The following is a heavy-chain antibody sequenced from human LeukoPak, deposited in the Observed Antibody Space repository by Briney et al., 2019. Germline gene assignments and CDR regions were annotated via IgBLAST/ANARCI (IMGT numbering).Heavy chain of an antibody. V-gene: IGHV3-30-3*01. J-gene: IGHJ3*02. CDR1: GFTFSSYA. CDR3: ARDRVSYYDFWSGYSDAFDI. CDR2: ISYDGSNK. D-gene: IGHD3-3*01. Sequence: QPGGSLRLSCAASGFTFSSYAMHWVRQAPGKGLEWVAVISYDGSNKYYADSVKRRFTISRDNSKNTLYLQMNSLRAEDTAVYYCARDRVSYYDFWSGYSDAFDIWGQGTMVTVSS.